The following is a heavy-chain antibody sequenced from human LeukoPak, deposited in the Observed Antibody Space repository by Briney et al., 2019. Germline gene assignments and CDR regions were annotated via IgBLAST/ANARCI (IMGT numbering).Heavy chain of an antibody. CDR1: GGTFSSYA. CDR2: IIPIFGTA. J-gene: IGHJ4*02. V-gene: IGHV1-69*05. D-gene: IGHD2-21*01. Sequence: SVKVSCKASGGTFSSYAISWVRQAPGQGLEWMGGIIPIFGTANYAQKFQGRVTITTDESTSTAYMELSSLRSEDTAVYYCARGPNCGGDCYWMTANYWGQGTLVTVSS. CDR3: ARGPNCGGDCYWMTANY.